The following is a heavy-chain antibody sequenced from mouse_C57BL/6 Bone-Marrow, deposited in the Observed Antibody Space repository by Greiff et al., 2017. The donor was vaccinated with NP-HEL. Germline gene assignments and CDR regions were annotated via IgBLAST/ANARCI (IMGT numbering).Heavy chain of an antibody. V-gene: IGHV1-26*01. J-gene: IGHJ2*01. CDR1: GYTFTDYY. Sequence: VQLKQSGPELVKPGASVKISCKASGYTFTDYYMNWVKQSHGKSLEWIGDINPNNGGTSYNQKFKGKATLTVDKSSSTAYMELRSLTSEDSAVYYCAREGIYYGNYGFDYWGQGTTLTVSS. D-gene: IGHD2-1*01. CDR3: AREGIYYGNYGFDY. CDR2: INPNNGGT.